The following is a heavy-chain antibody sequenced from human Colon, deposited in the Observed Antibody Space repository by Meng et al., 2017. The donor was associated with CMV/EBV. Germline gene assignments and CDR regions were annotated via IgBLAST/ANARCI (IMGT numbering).Heavy chain of an antibody. D-gene: IGHD2-2*01. CDR2: INPSGAGT. J-gene: IGHJ6*02. CDR3: AREVVPAAMAYYYYGMDV. V-gene: IGHV1-46*01. Sequence: ASVKVSCQASGYSFINYYMYWVRQAPGQGLEWMGMINPSGAGTSYAQKFQGRVTMTRDTSTSTFYMELSSLRSEDTAVYYCAREVVPAAMAYYYYGMDVWGQGTTVTVSS. CDR1: GYSFINYY.